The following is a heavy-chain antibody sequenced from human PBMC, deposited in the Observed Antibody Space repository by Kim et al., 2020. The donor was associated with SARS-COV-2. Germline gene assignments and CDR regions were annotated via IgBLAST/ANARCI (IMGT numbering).Heavy chain of an antibody. CDR1: GFTFSSYA. V-gene: IGHV3-23*01. CDR2: ISGSGGST. CDR3: AGAVLPGDYYGMDV. D-gene: IGHD3-3*02. J-gene: IGHJ6*02. Sequence: GGSLRLSCAASGFTFSSYAMSWVRQAPGKGLEWVSAISGSGGSTYYADSVKGRFTISRDNSKNTLYLQMNSLRDEDTAVYYCAGAVLPGDYYGMDVGGQGATVTVSS.